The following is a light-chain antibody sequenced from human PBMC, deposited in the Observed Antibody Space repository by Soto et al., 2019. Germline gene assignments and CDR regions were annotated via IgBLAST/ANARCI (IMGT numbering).Light chain of an antibody. CDR3: QQYNNWPPGT. V-gene: IGKV3-15*01. Sequence: EIVLTQSPATLSLSPGERATLPCRAGQSVSSYLLWYQQKPGQAPRLLIYGASTRATGIPARFSGSGSGTEFTLTISRLEPEDFAVYYCQQYNNWPPGTFGQGTKMDIK. CDR2: GAS. J-gene: IGKJ1*01. CDR1: QSVSSY.